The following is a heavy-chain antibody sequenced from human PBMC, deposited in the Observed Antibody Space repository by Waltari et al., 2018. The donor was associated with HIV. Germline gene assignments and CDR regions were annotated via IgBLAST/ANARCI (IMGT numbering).Heavy chain of an antibody. CDR3: ARDPAAGRVNGPYYYGLDV. Sequence: EVQLVESGGGSVQTGKSLSLSCEASGFLVNSTEISWVRQAPGKGLEWVSVIYSDGSTNYADSVKGRFTISREKSTNALYLQMSSLKVEDTAVYYCARDPAAGRVNGPYYYGLDVWGRGTTVTVSS. J-gene: IGHJ6*02. CDR1: GFLVNSTE. V-gene: IGHV3-66*01. CDR2: IYSDGST. D-gene: IGHD2-8*01.